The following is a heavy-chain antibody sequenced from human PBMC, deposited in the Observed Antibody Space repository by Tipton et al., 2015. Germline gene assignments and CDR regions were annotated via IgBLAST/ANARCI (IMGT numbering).Heavy chain of an antibody. CDR1: GGSISSGKYY. D-gene: IGHD5-12*01. CDR2: IYYSGNT. Sequence: TLSLTCTVSGGSISSGKYYWSWIRQHPGKGLEWIGYIYYSGNTYYNPSLKSRVTISVDTSKSQFSLKLTSVTAADTAVYYCARVKVATMLYYFDYWGQGTLVTVPS. J-gene: IGHJ4*02. CDR3: ARVKVATMLYYFDY. V-gene: IGHV4-31*03.